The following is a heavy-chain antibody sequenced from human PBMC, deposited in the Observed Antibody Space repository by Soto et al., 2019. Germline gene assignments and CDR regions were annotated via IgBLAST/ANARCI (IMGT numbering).Heavy chain of an antibody. V-gene: IGHV3-33*01. CDR2: IWYDGSNK. D-gene: IGHD6-19*01. CDR1: GFTFSSYG. Sequence: GGSLRLSCAASGFTFSSYGMHWVRQAPGKGLEWVAVIWYDGSNKYYADSVKGRFTISRDNSKNTLYLQMNSLRAEDTAVYYCARQRSDEKAVAGTWYYYYYMDVWGKGTTVTVSS. CDR3: ARQRSDEKAVAGTWYYYYYMDV. J-gene: IGHJ6*03.